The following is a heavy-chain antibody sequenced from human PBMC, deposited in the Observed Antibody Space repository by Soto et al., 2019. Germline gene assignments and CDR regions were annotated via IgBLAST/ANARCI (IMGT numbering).Heavy chain of an antibody. D-gene: IGHD1-26*01. Sequence: ASVKGSCKASGGTFSSYTVSWVRQAPGQGLEWMGRIIAYNGNTNYAQRLQGRVTMTTDTSTSTAYMELRSLRSDDTAIYYCARVKRSTSRLDPWGKGTLVTVSS. V-gene: IGHV1-18*01. CDR1: GGTFSSYT. CDR3: ARVKRSTSRLDP. J-gene: IGHJ5*02. CDR2: IIAYNGNT.